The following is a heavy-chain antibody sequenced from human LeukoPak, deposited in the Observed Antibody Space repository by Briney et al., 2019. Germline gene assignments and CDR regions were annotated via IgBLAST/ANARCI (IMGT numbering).Heavy chain of an antibody. CDR1: GYTFTNSY. V-gene: IGHV1-69*13. J-gene: IGHJ4*02. CDR2: IIPIFGTA. Sequence: GASVKVSCKASGYTFTNSYIHWVRQAPGQGLEWMGGIIPIFGTANYAQKFQGRVTITADESTSTAYMELSSLRSEDMAVYYCARGHYGSGSYAPIDYWGQGTLVTVSS. CDR3: ARGHYGSGSYAPIDY. D-gene: IGHD3-10*01.